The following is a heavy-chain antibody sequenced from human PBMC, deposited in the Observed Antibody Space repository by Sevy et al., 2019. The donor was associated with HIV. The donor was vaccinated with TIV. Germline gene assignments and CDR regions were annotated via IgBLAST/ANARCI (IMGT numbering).Heavy chain of an antibody. D-gene: IGHD5-18*01. CDR1: GGSISSGGYY. V-gene: IGHV4-31*03. Sequence: SETLSLTCTVSGGSISSGGYYWSWIRQHPGKGLEWIGYIYYSGSTYYNPSLKSRVTISVDTSKNQFSLKLTSVTAADTAVYYCAREHVVRAMVKPPYNWFDPWGQGTLVTVSS. CDR2: IYYSGST. CDR3: AREHVVRAMVKPPYNWFDP. J-gene: IGHJ5*02.